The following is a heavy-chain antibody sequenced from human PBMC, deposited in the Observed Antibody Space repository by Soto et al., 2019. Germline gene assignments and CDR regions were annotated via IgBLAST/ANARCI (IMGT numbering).Heavy chain of an antibody. CDR3: AKDSRSHPQGWFDT. Sequence: EVQLLESGGGLVQPGESLRLSCAASGFTFSSYAMTWVHQAPGKGLEWVSSISGSGDYTYFADSVKGRFTISRDNSKDTLYLQMSSLRVEDTAIYYCAKDSRSHPQGWFDTWGQGTLVTVSS. J-gene: IGHJ5*02. CDR2: ISGSGDYT. V-gene: IGHV3-23*01. CDR1: GFTFSSYA. D-gene: IGHD2-15*01.